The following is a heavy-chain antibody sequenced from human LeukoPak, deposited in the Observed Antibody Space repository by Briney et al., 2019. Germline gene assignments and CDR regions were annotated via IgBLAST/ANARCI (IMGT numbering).Heavy chain of an antibody. J-gene: IGHJ4*02. Sequence: GGTLRLFCAASGFXFSSYAMSWVRQAPGKGREWLSDISGSGGSTYYADAVKGRFTISRDNSKNTLYLQMNSLRAEDTAVYYCSWLVRYWGQGTLVTVSS. CDR2: ISGSGGST. D-gene: IGHD6-19*01. V-gene: IGHV3-23*01. CDR3: SWLVRY. CDR1: GFXFSSYA.